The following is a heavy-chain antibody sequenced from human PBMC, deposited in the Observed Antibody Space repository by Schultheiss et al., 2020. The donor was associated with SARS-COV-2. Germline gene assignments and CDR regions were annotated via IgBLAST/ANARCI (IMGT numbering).Heavy chain of an antibody. V-gene: IGHV1-18*01. D-gene: IGHD2-8*02. CDR1: GGTFSSYA. Sequence: ASVKVSCKASGGTFSSYAISWVRQAPGQGLEWMGWISAYNGNTNYAQKLQGRVTMTTDTSTSTAYMELRSLRSDDTAVYYCARDLSDCTGGVCYPTNFDYWGQGTLVTVSS. CDR2: ISAYNGNT. CDR3: ARDLSDCTGGVCYPTNFDY. J-gene: IGHJ4*02.